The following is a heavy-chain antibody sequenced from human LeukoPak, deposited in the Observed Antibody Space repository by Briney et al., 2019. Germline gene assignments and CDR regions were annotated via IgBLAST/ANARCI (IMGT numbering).Heavy chain of an antibody. D-gene: IGHD3-3*01. V-gene: IGHV4-59*02. CDR3: ARLSTYYDFWSPLDY. Sequence: SETLSLTCTVSGASVSSHYWSWIRQPPGKGLEWIGYVSYSGATNYNPSLKSRVTISLDTSKYQFSLRLNSVTAADTAVYYCARLSTYYDFWSPLDYWGQGTLVTVSS. J-gene: IGHJ4*02. CDR1: GASVSSHY. CDR2: VSYSGAT.